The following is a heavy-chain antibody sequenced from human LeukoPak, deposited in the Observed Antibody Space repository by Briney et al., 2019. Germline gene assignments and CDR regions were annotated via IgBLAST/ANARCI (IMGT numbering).Heavy chain of an antibody. J-gene: IGHJ4*02. D-gene: IGHD2-15*01. Sequence: PGGSLRLSCAASGFTFGSYAMSWVRQAPGKGLEWVSAISGSGGSTYYADSVKGRFTISRDNSKNTLYLQMNSLRAEDTAVYYCARESCSGGSCYFDYWGQGTLVTVSS. CDR1: GFTFGSYA. CDR3: ARESCSGGSCYFDY. CDR2: ISGSGGST. V-gene: IGHV3-23*01.